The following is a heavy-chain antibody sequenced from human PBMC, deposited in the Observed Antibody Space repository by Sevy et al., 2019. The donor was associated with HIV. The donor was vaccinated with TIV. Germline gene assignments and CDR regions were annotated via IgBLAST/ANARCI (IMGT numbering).Heavy chain of an antibody. J-gene: IGHJ4*02. CDR1: GFSFSEYG. D-gene: IGHD3-10*01. V-gene: IGHV3-30*04. Sequence: GGSLRLSCAASGFSFSEYGMHWVRQAPCKGLEWVAVISHDGRNNKYNPDSVKGRFTISRDNSKNTLYLQMNSLRAEDTAIYYCARDRGEILSSAFNYWGQGTLVTVSS. CDR3: ARDRGEILSSAFNY. CDR2: ISHDGRNNK.